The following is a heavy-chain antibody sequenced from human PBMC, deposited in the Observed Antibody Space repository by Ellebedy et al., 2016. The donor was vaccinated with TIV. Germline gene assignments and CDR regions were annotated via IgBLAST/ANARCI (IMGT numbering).Heavy chain of an antibody. CDR2: ISSSSSYI. Sequence: GESLKISXAASGFTFDDYAMHWVRQAPGKGLEWVSSISSSSSYIYYADSVKGRFTISRDNAKNSLYLQMNSLRAEDTAVYYCASSEAVAGNGNWFDPWGQGTLVTVSS. CDR3: ASSEAVAGNGNWFDP. CDR1: GFTFDDYA. V-gene: IGHV3-21*01. J-gene: IGHJ5*02. D-gene: IGHD6-19*01.